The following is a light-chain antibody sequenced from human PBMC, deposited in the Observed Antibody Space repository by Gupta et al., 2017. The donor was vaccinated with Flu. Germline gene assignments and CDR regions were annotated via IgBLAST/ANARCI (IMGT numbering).Light chain of an antibody. Sequence: LSASVGDRVTLTSQASEDIKQLVHWFQQKPRQAPKLLNYEASNLKAGVPSRISGGGSGTHFTITINSLLREDVATYYCQQFARLPYTFGLGTKLE. V-gene: IGKV1-33*01. J-gene: IGKJ2*01. CDR1: EDIKQL. CDR2: EAS. CDR3: QQFARLPYT.